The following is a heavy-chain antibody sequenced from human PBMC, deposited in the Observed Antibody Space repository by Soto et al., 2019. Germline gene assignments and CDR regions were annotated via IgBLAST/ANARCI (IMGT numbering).Heavy chain of an antibody. CDR2: IHHSGST. Sequence: PSATLSLTCNVSGGSISSGGYYWTWIRQHPGEGLEWIGNIHHSGSTFYNPSLKSRVSISVDTSKNQFSLKLSSVTAADTAVYFCVRGVLSWGQGTLVTVSS. D-gene: IGHD3-10*01. CDR1: GGSISSGGYY. J-gene: IGHJ1*01. CDR3: VRGVLS. V-gene: IGHV4-31*03.